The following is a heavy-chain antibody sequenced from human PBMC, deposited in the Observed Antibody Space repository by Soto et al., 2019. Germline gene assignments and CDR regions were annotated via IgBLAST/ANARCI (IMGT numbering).Heavy chain of an antibody. CDR1: GFSLSTRQVG. V-gene: IGHV2-5*01. Sequence: SAPTPLDRTQTLTLTCTFSGFSLSTRQVGVGWLRRPPGKAVEWLAHGCCNDAKYYSLSLTTRLTITKYTAKNQVVLTMTNIDPVDTPTYFCAELNTRRYYFDYWGQGALVTVSS. CDR2: GCCNDAK. CDR3: AELNTRRYYFDY. J-gene: IGHJ4*02. D-gene: IGHD1-26*01.